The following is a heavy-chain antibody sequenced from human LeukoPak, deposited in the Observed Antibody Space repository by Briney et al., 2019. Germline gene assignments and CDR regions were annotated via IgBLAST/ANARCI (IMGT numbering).Heavy chain of an antibody. CDR2: ISSSSSYI. Sequence: GGSLRLSCAASGFTFSSYSMNWVRQAPGKGLEWVSSISSSSSYIYYADSVKGRFTISRDNAKNSLYLQMNSWRAEDTAVYYCARGWRYCSGGSCFTFGYWGQGTLVTVSS. CDR1: GFTFSSYS. V-gene: IGHV3-21*01. CDR3: ARGWRYCSGGSCFTFGY. D-gene: IGHD2-15*01. J-gene: IGHJ4*02.